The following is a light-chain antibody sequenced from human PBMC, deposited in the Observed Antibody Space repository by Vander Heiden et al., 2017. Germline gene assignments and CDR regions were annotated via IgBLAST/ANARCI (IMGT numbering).Light chain of an antibody. CDR1: SSDVGGYNY. Sequence: QSALTQPASVSGSPGQSITISCTGTSSDVGGYNYVSWYQQHPGKAPQLMIYEVSNRTSGVSNRFSGSKSGTTASLTISGLQAEDEADYYCSSYTSSSTLVFGGGTKLTVL. V-gene: IGLV2-14*01. J-gene: IGLJ2*01. CDR2: EVS. CDR3: SSYTSSSTLV.